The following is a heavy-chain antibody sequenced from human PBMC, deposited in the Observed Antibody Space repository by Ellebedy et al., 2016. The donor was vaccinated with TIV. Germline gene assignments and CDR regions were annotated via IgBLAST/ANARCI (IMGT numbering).Heavy chain of an antibody. Sequence: SETLSLXCAVYGGSFSGHYWSWIRQPPGKGLEWIGEINHSGSTNYNPSLKSRVTISVDTSKNQFSLKLSSVTAADTAVYYCARGAQGYYGSGSPALGHSYYYMDVWGKGTTVTVSS. V-gene: IGHV4-34*01. CDR3: ARGAQGYYGSGSPALGHSYYYMDV. CDR1: GGSFSGHY. J-gene: IGHJ6*03. D-gene: IGHD3-10*01. CDR2: INHSGST.